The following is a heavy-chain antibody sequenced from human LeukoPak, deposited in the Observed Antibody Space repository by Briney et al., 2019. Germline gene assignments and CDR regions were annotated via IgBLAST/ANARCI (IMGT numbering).Heavy chain of an antibody. CDR3: ARTSPGYCSGGSCYGGY. CDR1: GLTVSSNY. V-gene: IGHV3-66*01. D-gene: IGHD2-15*01. J-gene: IGHJ4*02. Sequence: GGSLRLSCAASGLTVSSNYMNWVRQAPGKGLEWVSVIYSGGSTYYADSVKGRFTISRDNSKNTLYLQMNSLRAEDTAVYYCARTSPGYCSGGSCYGGYWGQGTLVTVSS. CDR2: IYSGGST.